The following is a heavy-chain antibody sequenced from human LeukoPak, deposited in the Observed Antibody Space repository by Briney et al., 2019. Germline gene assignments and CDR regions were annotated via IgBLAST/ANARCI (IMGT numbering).Heavy chain of an antibody. Sequence: GGSLRLSCAASGFTFSTYWMHWVRQAPGKGLGWVSRIKSDGGTNYTDSVKGRFTISRDNAKKTVSLQMNSRRPEDTGVYYCARAPSEIGGYYPEYFRHWGQGTLVTVSS. D-gene: IGHD3-22*01. V-gene: IGHV3-74*01. CDR2: IKSDGGT. J-gene: IGHJ1*01. CDR3: ARAPSEIGGYYPEYFRH. CDR1: GFTFSTYW.